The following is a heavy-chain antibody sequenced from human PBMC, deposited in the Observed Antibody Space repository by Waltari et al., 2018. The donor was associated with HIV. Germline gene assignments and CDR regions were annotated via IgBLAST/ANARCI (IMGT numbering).Heavy chain of an antibody. CDR1: SESFTGNF. CDR2: VNHSGST. Sequence: QVQLKLWGAGLLKPSATLSLTCSVYSESFTGNFWRWIRQPPGKGLEWIGEVNHSGSTNYNPSLKSRVTISVDTSKKQFSLRLTSVTAADTAIYYCARMPILGYGSYTFDSWGQGALVTVSS. J-gene: IGHJ4*02. V-gene: IGHV4-34*01. CDR3: ARMPILGYGSYTFDS. D-gene: IGHD6-13*01.